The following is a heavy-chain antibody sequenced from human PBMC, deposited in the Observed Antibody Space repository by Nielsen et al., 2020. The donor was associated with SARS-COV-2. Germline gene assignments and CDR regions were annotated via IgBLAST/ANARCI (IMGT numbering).Heavy chain of an antibody. CDR3: ARVSSGSGTLDY. Sequence: ASVKVSCKASGYTFTSYGISWVRQAPGQGLEWMGWISAYNGNTKYSQKFQGRVTITRDTSASTAYMELSSLRSEDTAVYYCARVSSGSGTLDYWGQGTLVTVSS. V-gene: IGHV1-18*01. CDR2: ISAYNGNT. D-gene: IGHD3-10*01. J-gene: IGHJ4*02. CDR1: GYTFTSYG.